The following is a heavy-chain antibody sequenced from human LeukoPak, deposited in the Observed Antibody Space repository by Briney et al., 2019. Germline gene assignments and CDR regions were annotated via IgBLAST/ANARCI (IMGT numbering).Heavy chain of an antibody. V-gene: IGHV1-46*03. CDR1: GYTFTSYY. CDR2: INPSGGST. CDR3: AYIVVVPAIADY. J-gene: IGHJ4*02. D-gene: IGHD2-2*01. Sequence: ASVKVSRKASGYTFTSYYMHWVRQAPGQGLEWMGIINPSGGSTSYAQEFQGRVTMTRDTSTSTVYMELSSLRSEDTAVYYCAYIVVVPAIADYWGQGTLVTVSS.